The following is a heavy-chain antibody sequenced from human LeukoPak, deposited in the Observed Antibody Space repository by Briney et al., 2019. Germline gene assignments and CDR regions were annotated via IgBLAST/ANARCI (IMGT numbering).Heavy chain of an antibody. J-gene: IGHJ6*03. V-gene: IGHV4-39*01. CDR3: ASPPARITIFGVVTPEHYYYYMDV. Sequence: PSETLSLTCTVSGGSISSSSYYWGWIRQPPGKGLEWIGSIYYSGSTYYNPSLKGRVTISVDTSKNQFSLKLSSVTAADTAVYYCASPPARITIFGVVTPEHYYYYMDVWGKGTTVTVSS. CDR1: GGSISSSSYY. CDR2: IYYSGST. D-gene: IGHD3-3*01.